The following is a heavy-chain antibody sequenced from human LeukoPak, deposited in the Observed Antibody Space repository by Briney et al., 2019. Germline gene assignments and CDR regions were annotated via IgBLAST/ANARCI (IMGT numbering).Heavy chain of an antibody. CDR1: GGSISSGSYY. D-gene: IGHD6-13*01. Sequence: SETLSLTCTVSGGSISSGSYYWSWIRQPAGKGLEWIGRIYTSGSTNYNPSLKSRVTISVDTSKNQFSLKLSSVTAADTAVYYCARMYSSSWYDAFDIWGQGTMVTVSS. CDR3: ARMYSSSWYDAFDI. V-gene: IGHV4-61*02. J-gene: IGHJ3*02. CDR2: IYTSGST.